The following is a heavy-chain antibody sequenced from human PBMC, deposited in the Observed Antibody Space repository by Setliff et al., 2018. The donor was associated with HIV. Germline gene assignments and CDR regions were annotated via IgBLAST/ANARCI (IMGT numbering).Heavy chain of an antibody. J-gene: IGHJ6*03. CDR1: GGSISSGGYY. CDR2: IYYSGGT. Sequence: PSETLSLTCTVSGGSISSGGYYWSWIRQHPGKGLEWTGYIYYSGGTYYNPSLKSRVTISVDTSKNQFSLKLSPVTAADTAVYYCARVPTNPDFYYYYMDVWGKGTTVTVSS. V-gene: IGHV4-31*03. CDR3: ARVPTNPDFYYYYMDV.